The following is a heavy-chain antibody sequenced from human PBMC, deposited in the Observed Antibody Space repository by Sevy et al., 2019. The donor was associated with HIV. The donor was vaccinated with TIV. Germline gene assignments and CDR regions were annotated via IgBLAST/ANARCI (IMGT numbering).Heavy chain of an antibody. CDR1: GFTFSNAW. CDR3: TTDSPWEGIT. D-gene: IGHD1-26*01. V-gene: IGHV3-15*01. CDR2: IKSKTDGGTT. Sequence: GGSLRLSCAASGFTFSNAWMSWVRQAPGKGLEWVGRIKSKTDGGTTDYAAPVKGRFTISRDDSKNTLYLQMNSLKTEXXXXXYCTTDSPWEGITWGQGTLVTVSS. J-gene: IGHJ5*02.